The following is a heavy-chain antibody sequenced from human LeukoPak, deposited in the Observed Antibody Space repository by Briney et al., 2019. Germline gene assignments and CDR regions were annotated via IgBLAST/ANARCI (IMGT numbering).Heavy chain of an antibody. CDR2: IYYSGST. Sequence: SETLSLTCAVYGGSFSGYYWSWIRQPPGKGLEWIGYIYYSGSTNYNPSLKSRVTISVDTSKNQFSLKLSSVTAADTAVYYCARGLASGYPPIPFDYWGQGTPVTVSS. D-gene: IGHD3-3*01. CDR3: ARGLASGYPPIPFDY. J-gene: IGHJ4*02. V-gene: IGHV4-59*12. CDR1: GGSFSGYY.